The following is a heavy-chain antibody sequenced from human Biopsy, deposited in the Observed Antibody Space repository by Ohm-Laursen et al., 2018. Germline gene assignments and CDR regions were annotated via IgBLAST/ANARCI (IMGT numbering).Heavy chain of an antibody. CDR2: RIPYFNTI. Sequence: SSVKVSCKASGVTFDTYAFGWVRQAPGQGIEWMGGRIPYFNTIYYARNFQDRAVITADRSARTTDMQLSGLRPDDTAVYYCVGGQRGPPIGVTVPGDAFDLWGPGTMVTVSP. CDR3: VGGQRGPPIGVTVPGDAFDL. J-gene: IGHJ3*01. V-gene: IGHV1-69*01. CDR1: GVTFDTYA. D-gene: IGHD2/OR15-2a*01.